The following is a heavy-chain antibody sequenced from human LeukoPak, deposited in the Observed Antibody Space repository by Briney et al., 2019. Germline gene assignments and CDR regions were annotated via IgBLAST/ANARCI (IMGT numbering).Heavy chain of an antibody. D-gene: IGHD3-10*01. J-gene: IGHJ4*02. CDR1: GYTSTSYG. Sequence: ASVKVSCKASGYTSTSYGFTWVRQAPGQGLEWMGWISAYDGNTNFAQRFQGRVIMTTDTPTSTVYMELRSLRSDDTAVYYCARDGYGSGKGYFDYWGQGTLVTVSS. V-gene: IGHV1-18*01. CDR2: ISAYDGNT. CDR3: ARDGYGSGKGYFDY.